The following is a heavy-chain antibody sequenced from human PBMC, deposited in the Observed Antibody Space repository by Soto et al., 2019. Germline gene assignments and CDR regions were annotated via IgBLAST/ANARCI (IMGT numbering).Heavy chain of an antibody. CDR1: GFTFDNAW. CDR2: INRNVDGGTI. V-gene: IGHV3-15*07. Sequence: EVQLVASGGGLVMPGGSLRLSCAASGFTFDNAWMNWVRQAPGKGLEWVGRINRNVDGGTIDYAESVKGRFSISREDSKNTQYLQMNSLKTEDTSVYYSTRGGPLGNYFDYWGQRTLVAVSS. J-gene: IGHJ4*02. CDR3: TRGGPLGNYFDY. D-gene: IGHD2-15*01.